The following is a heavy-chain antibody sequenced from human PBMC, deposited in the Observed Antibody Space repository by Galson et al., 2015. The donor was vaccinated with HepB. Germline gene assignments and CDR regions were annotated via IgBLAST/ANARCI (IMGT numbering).Heavy chain of an antibody. D-gene: IGHD4-11*01. CDR3: ARLRGYSNFPYYFDY. CDR2: IYSSGST. V-gene: IGHV3-53*01. J-gene: IGHJ4*02. Sequence: SLRLSCAASGFTVRSNYMSWVRQAPGKGLEWVSVIYSSGSTYYADSVKGRFTISRDNSKNTLYLQMNSLRAEDTAVYYCARLRGYSNFPYYFDYWGQGSLVTVSS. CDR1: GFTVRSNY.